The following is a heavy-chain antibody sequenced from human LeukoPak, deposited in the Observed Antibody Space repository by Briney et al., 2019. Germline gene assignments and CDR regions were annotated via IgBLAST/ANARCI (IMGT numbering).Heavy chain of an antibody. D-gene: IGHD3-10*01. J-gene: IGHJ4*02. V-gene: IGHV4-59*01. CDR3: ARTAPRRNYGSGISSYYFDY. Sequence: SETLSLTCTVSGGSISSYYRSWIRQPPGKGLEWIGYIYYSGSTNYNPSLKSRVTISVDTSKNQFSLKLSSVTAADTAVYYCARTAPRRNYGSGISSYYFDYWGQGTLVTVSS. CDR2: IYYSGST. CDR1: GGSISSYY.